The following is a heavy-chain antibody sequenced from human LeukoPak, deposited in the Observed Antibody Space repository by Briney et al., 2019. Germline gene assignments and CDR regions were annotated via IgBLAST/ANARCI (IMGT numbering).Heavy chain of an antibody. J-gene: IGHJ4*02. CDR1: GFTFSSYA. D-gene: IGHD6-19*01. Sequence: PGGSLRLSCAASGFTFSSYAMTWVRQAPGKGLEWVSIIYSGGTASYADSVRGRFTISRDNSKNTVYLQMNSLRADDTAVYYCARAEQWLAFDSWGQGTLVTVSS. V-gene: IGHV3-66*01. CDR2: IYSGGTA. CDR3: ARAEQWLAFDS.